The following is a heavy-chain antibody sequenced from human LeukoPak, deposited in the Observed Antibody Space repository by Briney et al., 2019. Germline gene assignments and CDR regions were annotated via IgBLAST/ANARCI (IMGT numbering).Heavy chain of an antibody. V-gene: IGHV3-48*01. Sequence: GGSLRLSCAASGFTFSSYSMNWVRQAPGKGLEWVSYISSSSSTIYYADSVKVRFTISRDNAKNSLYLQMNSLRAEDTAVYYCARVESLFWSGYDAFDIWGQGTMVTVSS. J-gene: IGHJ3*02. CDR1: GFTFSSYS. D-gene: IGHD3-3*01. CDR3: ARVESLFWSGYDAFDI. CDR2: ISSSSSTI.